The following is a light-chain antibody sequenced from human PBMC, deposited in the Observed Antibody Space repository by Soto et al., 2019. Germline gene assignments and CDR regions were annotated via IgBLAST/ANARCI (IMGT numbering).Light chain of an antibody. CDR2: DVN. CDR1: SSDIGAYNF. CDR3: TSWTTSTTMI. V-gene: IGLV2-14*03. Sequence: QSVLTQPASVSGSPGQSITISCTGTSSDIGAYNFVSWYHQHPGKATTLMLYDVNIRPSGVSNRFSDTKSGNTASLTISGLQVEDEAYYYCTSWTTSTTMIFGGGT. J-gene: IGLJ2*01.